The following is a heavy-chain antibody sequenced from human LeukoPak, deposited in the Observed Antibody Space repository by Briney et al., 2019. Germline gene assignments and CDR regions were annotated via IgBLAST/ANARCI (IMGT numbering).Heavy chain of an antibody. J-gene: IGHJ6*03. V-gene: IGHV3-7*01. Sequence: PGGSLRLSCAASGFTFSSYWMSWVRQAPGKGLEGVANIKQDGSEKYYVDSVKGRFTISRDNAKNSLYLQMNSLRAEDTAVYYCASENFWSGYRGYYYYYMDVWGKGTTVTVSS. CDR3: ASENFWSGYRGYYYYYMDV. CDR1: GFTFSSYW. CDR2: IKQDGSEK. D-gene: IGHD3-3*01.